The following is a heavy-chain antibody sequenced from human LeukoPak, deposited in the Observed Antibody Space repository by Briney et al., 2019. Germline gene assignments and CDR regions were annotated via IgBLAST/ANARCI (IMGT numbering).Heavy chain of an antibody. Sequence: GGSLRLSCSVSGFSFSSYVLHWVRQAPGKGLESVSGISQNGDNTYYADSVKDRFTISKDNSENTLYLQMNSLRPEDTAVYYCMNPNHYGSGRWGQGTLVTASS. CDR3: MNPNHYGSGR. CDR2: ISQNGDNT. CDR1: GFSFSSYV. J-gene: IGHJ4*02. D-gene: IGHD3-10*01. V-gene: IGHV3-64D*06.